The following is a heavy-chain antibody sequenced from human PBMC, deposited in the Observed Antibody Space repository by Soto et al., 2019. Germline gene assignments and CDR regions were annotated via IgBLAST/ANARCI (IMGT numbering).Heavy chain of an antibody. D-gene: IGHD3-22*01. V-gene: IGHV4-31*03. CDR3: ARGDSSGYYVYYGVDV. Sequence: QVQLQESGPGRVKPSQTLSLTCTVSGVSISSGGYYWRWIRQHPGKGLEWIGYIHHSGSTYYNTSLKRRVNLSVDMYKNQFSLKLSSVTAADTAVYYCARGDSSGYYVYYGVDVLGQGTTVTVSS. CDR1: GVSISSGGYY. CDR2: IHHSGST. J-gene: IGHJ6*02.